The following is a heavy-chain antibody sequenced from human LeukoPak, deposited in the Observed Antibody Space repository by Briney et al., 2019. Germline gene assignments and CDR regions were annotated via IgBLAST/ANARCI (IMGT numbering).Heavy chain of an antibody. D-gene: IGHD6-13*01. CDR2: IYPGDSDT. Sequence: GESLKISCKGSGYSFTSYWIGWVRQMPGKGLEWMGIIYPGDSDTRYSPSFQGQVTISADKSISTAYLQWSSLKASDTAMYYCARLPSPFGSIAAAGLDWFDPWGQGTLVTVSS. J-gene: IGHJ5*02. CDR1: GYSFTSYW. V-gene: IGHV5-51*01. CDR3: ARLPSPFGSIAAAGLDWFDP.